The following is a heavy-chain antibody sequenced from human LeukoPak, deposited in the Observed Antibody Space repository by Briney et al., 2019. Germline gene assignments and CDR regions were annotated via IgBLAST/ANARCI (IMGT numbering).Heavy chain of an antibody. Sequence: ASLKVSCTASGGTFTSYAISWVRQAPGQGREWMGGFIPIFGTANSAQKFQGRVTITADESTSTAYMELSSLRSEDTAVYYWARELLAWELVYWGQGTLVTVSS. CDR1: GGTFTSYA. CDR3: ARELLAWELVY. V-gene: IGHV1-69*13. CDR2: FIPIFGTA. J-gene: IGHJ4*02. D-gene: IGHD1-26*01.